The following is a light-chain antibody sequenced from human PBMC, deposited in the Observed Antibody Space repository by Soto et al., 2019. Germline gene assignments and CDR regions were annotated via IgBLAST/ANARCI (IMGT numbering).Light chain of an antibody. CDR3: QQRSNWRT. V-gene: IGKV3-11*01. Sequence: ELVMPQSPATLSLSPGERATLSCRARQSVSSYLAWYQQKPGQAPRLLIYDASNRATGIPARFSGSGSGADFTLTISSLEPEDFAVYYCQQRSNWRTFGQGTKVDIK. CDR1: QSVSSY. J-gene: IGKJ1*01. CDR2: DAS.